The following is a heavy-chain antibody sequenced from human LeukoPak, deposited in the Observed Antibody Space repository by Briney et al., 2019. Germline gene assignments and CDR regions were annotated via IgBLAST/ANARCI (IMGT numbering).Heavy chain of an antibody. Sequence: GGSLRLSCAASGFTFSSYLMTWVRQAPGKGLEWVSAISGSGGSTYYADSVKGRFTISRDDSKNTLYLQMNSLRAEDTAVYYCAKVVTMIVVVIDYWGQGTLVTVSS. D-gene: IGHD3-22*01. CDR2: ISGSGGST. CDR3: AKVVTMIVVVIDY. CDR1: GFTFSSYL. J-gene: IGHJ4*02. V-gene: IGHV3-23*01.